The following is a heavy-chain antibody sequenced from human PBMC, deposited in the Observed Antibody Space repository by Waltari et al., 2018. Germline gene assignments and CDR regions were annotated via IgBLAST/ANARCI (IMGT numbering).Heavy chain of an antibody. CDR1: GYVFTTYD. CDR2: MNPYSGNT. J-gene: IGHJ4*01. CDR3: AREDIVATKVFDD. V-gene: IGHV1-8*01. D-gene: IGHD5-12*01. Sequence: QVQLVQSGAEVKKPGASVKVSCKASGYVFTTYDINWVRQATGQGLEWMGRMNPYSGNTGYAQKFQGRVTMTRNTSISTAYMELSSLRSDDTAVYYCAREDIVATKVFDDWGHGTLVTVSS.